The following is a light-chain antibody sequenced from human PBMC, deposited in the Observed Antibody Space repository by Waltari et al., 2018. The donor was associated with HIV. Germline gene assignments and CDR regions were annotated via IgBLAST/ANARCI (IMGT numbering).Light chain of an antibody. CDR1: ESVHSN. Sequence: EILMTQSLATLSVSPGGGATLSCRASESVHSNLAWFQHKPGQAPRLLIYAASTRATGVPDRFSASGSGTDFTLTIRSLQSEDFAIYFCQQYHKRHETFGQGTKLEIK. CDR2: AAS. J-gene: IGKJ2*01. V-gene: IGKV3-15*01. CDR3: QQYHKRHET.